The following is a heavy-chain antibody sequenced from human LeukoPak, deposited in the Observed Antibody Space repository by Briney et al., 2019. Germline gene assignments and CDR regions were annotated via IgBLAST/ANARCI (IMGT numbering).Heavy chain of an antibody. CDR2: INPNSGGT. Sequence: ASVKVSCKASGYTFTRYYMHWVRQAPGQGLEWMGWINPNSGGTNYAQKFQGWVTMTRDTSISTAYMELSRLRSDDTAVYYCARATAVATMKAFDYWGQGTLVTVSS. V-gene: IGHV1-2*04. D-gene: IGHD5-12*01. CDR3: ARATAVATMKAFDY. J-gene: IGHJ4*02. CDR1: GYTFTRYY.